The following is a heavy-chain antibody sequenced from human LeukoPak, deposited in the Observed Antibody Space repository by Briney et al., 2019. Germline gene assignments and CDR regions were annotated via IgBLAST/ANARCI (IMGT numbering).Heavy chain of an antibody. J-gene: IGHJ4*02. D-gene: IGHD4-23*01. CDR1: GFTFSSYG. CDR3: AKDSATVVTPYDY. CDR2: ISYDGSKT. V-gene: IGHV3-33*06. Sequence: GGSLRRSCSASGFTFSSYGMYWVRQAPGKGLEWVAIISYDGSKTYYADSVKGRFTIARDNSTNTLYLKLNSLRAEDTAVYYCAKDSATVVTPYDYWGQGTLVTVSS.